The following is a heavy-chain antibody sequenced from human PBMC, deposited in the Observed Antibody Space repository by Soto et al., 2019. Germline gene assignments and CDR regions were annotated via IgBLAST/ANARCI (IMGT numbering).Heavy chain of an antibody. J-gene: IGHJ5*02. Sequence: ASVKVSCKASGYTFTSYDINWVRQATGQGLEWVGWMNPNSGNTGYAQKFQGRVTMTRNTSISTAYMELSSLRSEDTAVYYCAREDPSTMGNWFDPWGQGTLVTVSS. CDR3: AREDPSTMGNWFDP. CDR1: GYTFTSYD. V-gene: IGHV1-8*01. CDR2: MNPNSGNT. D-gene: IGHD2-2*01.